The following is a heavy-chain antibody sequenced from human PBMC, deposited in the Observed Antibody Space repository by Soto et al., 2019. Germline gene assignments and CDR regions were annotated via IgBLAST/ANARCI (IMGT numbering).Heavy chain of an antibody. V-gene: IGHV1-18*01. Sequence: ASVKVSCKASGYTFTSYGISWVRQAPGQGLEWMGWISAYNGNTNYAQKLQGRVTMTTDTSTSTAYMELRSLRSDDTAVYYCARDGIAAAGTRSYYYYGMDVWGQGTTVTVSS. J-gene: IGHJ6*02. D-gene: IGHD6-13*01. CDR1: GYTFTSYG. CDR2: ISAYNGNT. CDR3: ARDGIAAAGTRSYYYYGMDV.